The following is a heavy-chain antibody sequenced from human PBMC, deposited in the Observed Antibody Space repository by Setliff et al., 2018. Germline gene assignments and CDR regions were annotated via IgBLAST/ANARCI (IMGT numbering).Heavy chain of an antibody. V-gene: IGHV1-69*05. CDR1: GGTFSSYG. CDR2: TIPIFGTT. J-gene: IGHJ6*03. Sequence: GASVKVSCKASGGTFSSYGISWVRQAPGQGLEWMGGTIPIFGTTDYAQKFQGRVTIITDESTSTAYMQLSSLGSEDTAVYYCTTWPENGGYYYYYYMDVWGKGTTVTVSS. D-gene: IGHD3-16*01. CDR3: TTWPENGGYYYYYYMDV.